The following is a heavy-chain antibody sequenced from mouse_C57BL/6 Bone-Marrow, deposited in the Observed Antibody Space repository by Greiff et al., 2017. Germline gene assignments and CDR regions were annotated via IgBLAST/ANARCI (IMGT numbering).Heavy chain of an antibody. CDR2: INPGSGGT. D-gene: IGHD2-4*01. Sequence: QVQLQQSGAELVRPGTSVKVSCKASGYAFTNYLIEWVKQRPGQGLEWIGVINPGSGGTDYNEKFKGKATLTADKSSRTAYRQLSSLTSDDSAVYCGASRDDYDDFGYWGQGTTLTVSS. CDR3: ASRDDYDDFGY. V-gene: IGHV1-54*01. J-gene: IGHJ2*01. CDR1: GYAFTNYL.